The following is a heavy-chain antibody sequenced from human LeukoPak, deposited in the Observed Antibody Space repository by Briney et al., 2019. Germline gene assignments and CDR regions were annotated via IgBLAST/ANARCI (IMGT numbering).Heavy chain of an antibody. V-gene: IGHV1-69*05. J-gene: IGHJ5*02. CDR3: ARAIVGATAPTFWFDP. CDR2: IIPIFGTA. D-gene: IGHD1-26*01. CDR1: GGTFSSYA. Sequence: GASVKVSCKASGGTFSSYAISWVRQAPGQGLEWMGGIIPIFGTANYAQKFQGRVTITTDESTSTAYMELSSLRSEDAAVYYCARAIVGATAPTFWFDPWGQGTLVTVSS.